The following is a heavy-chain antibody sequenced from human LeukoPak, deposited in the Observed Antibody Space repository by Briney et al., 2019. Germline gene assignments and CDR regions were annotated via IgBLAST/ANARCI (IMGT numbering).Heavy chain of an antibody. CDR2: ISGNSGNT. J-gene: IGHJ5*01. V-gene: IGHV3-23*01. D-gene: IGHD2-2*01. CDR3: AKDRHAPGRYCSSTSCFPFDS. CDR1: GFTFSSYA. Sequence: GGSLRLSCAASGFTFSSYAMSWVRQAPGKGLEWVSAISGNSGNTHYADSVKGRFTISRDNSKNTLYLQMNSLRAEDTAVYYCAKDRHAPGRYCSSTSCFPFDSWGQGTLVTVSS.